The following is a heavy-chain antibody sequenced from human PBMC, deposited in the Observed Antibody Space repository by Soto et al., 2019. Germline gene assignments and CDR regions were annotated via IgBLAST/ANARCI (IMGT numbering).Heavy chain of an antibody. CDR1: GGLFSSYP. Sequence: SVKVSCKASGGLFSSYPIRWVRQVPGQGLELMGGIIPVFQTAYYTQRFQGRVTITADESTNTAYMELSSLRSEDTAIYYCARGGSGYTWFNEFWGQGTLVTVYS. CDR2: IIPVFQTA. D-gene: IGHD3-22*01. CDR3: ARGGSGYTWFNEF. V-gene: IGHV1-69*13. J-gene: IGHJ4*02.